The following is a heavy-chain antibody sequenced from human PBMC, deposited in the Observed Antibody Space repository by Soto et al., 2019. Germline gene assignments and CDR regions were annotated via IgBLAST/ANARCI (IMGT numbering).Heavy chain of an antibody. Sequence: GGSLRLSCAASGFTFSSYSMNWVRQAPGKGLEWFSYISSSRSTIYYADSVKGRFTISRDNAKNSLYLQMNSLRDEDTAVYYCARDSFYPKNYYGMDVWGQGTTVTVSS. CDR2: ISSSRSTI. D-gene: IGHD3-16*01. CDR1: GFTFSSYS. V-gene: IGHV3-48*02. CDR3: ARDSFYPKNYYGMDV. J-gene: IGHJ6*02.